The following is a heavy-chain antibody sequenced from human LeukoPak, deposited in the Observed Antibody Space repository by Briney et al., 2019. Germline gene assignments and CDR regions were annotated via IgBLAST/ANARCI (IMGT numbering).Heavy chain of an antibody. Sequence: ESGPTLVNPTQTLTLTCTFSRFSLSSYGMRVSWIRQPPGRALEWLALIDLGGDEFYSPSLKTRLTISKDASKNQVVLTITNMDPVHTTTYYCARSFYDNSGYYHLELDYWGQGTLVTVPS. CDR2: IDLGGDE. D-gene: IGHD3-22*01. CDR3: ARSFYDNSGYYHLELDY. J-gene: IGHJ4*02. CDR1: RFSLSSYGMR. V-gene: IGHV2-70*04.